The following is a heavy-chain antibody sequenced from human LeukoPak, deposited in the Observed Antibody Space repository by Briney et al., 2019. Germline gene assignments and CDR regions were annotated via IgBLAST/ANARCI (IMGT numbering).Heavy chain of an antibody. CDR1: GFTFSSYA. J-gene: IGHJ4*02. V-gene: IGHV3-30-3*01. CDR2: ISYDVRSNK. CDR3: ATSYDYSNPTGIDY. D-gene: IGHD4-11*01. Sequence: GRSLRLSCAASGFTFSSYAMHWVRQAPGKGLEWVAVISYDVRSNKYYADSVKGRFTISRDNSKNTLYLQMNSLRAEDTAVYYCATSYDYSNPTGIDYWGQGTLVTVSS.